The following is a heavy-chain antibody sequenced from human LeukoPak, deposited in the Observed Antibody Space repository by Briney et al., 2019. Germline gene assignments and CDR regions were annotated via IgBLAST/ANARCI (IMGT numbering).Heavy chain of an antibody. CDR2: ISGSGGST. D-gene: IGHD3-22*01. CDR1: GFTFSSYA. J-gene: IGHJ4*02. CDR3: AKDRNYYDSSGPFDY. V-gene: IGHV3-23*01. Sequence: PGGSLRLACAASGFTFSSYAMSWVRHAPGKGLEWVSAISGSGGSTYYADSVKGRFTISRDNSKNTLYLQMNSLRAEDTAVYYCAKDRNYYDSSGPFDYWGQGTLVTVSS.